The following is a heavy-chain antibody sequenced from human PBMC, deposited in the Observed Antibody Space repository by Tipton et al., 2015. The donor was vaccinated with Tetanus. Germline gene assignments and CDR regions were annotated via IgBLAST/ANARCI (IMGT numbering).Heavy chain of an antibody. Sequence: TLSLTCTVSGGSIGGYFWSWIRQPPGEGLEWIGRISYNGNTNYNPSLKSRVTISVDASKNQFSLKLSSVAAADTAVYYCARYNYSSGSRWLDPWGQGTLVIVSS. CDR2: ISYNGNT. V-gene: IGHV4-59*01. CDR1: GGSIGGYF. J-gene: IGHJ5*02. D-gene: IGHD1-14*01. CDR3: ARYNYSSGSRWLDP.